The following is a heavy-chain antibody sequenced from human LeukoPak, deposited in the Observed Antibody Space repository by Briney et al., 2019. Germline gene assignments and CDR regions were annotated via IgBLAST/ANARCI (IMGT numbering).Heavy chain of an antibody. Sequence: SETLSLTCTVSGGSISSYYWSWIRQPPGKGLEWIGYIYYSGSTKYKPSLKSRINISVDTSKDKFSLKLSSVPAADTAVYYCARGRFLDAFDIWGQGTMVTVSS. CDR1: GGSISSYY. V-gene: IGHV4-59*01. CDR3: ARGRFLDAFDI. D-gene: IGHD3-3*01. J-gene: IGHJ3*02. CDR2: IYYSGST.